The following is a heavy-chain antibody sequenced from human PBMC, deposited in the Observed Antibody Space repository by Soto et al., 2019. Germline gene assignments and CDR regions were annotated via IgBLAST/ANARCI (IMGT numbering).Heavy chain of an antibody. CDR3: ARGGSSGYYYQNWFDP. Sequence: PVKVSCKSRLGTFSRYLINWLRLAPVQEHAGMGGIIPIFGTGNYAQKFQGRVTNTADKSTGTDYIVLSSLRSEDTAVYYCARGGSSGYYYQNWFDPWGQGTLVTVSS. J-gene: IGHJ5*02. CDR2: IIPIFGTG. V-gene: IGHV1-69*06. D-gene: IGHD3-22*01. CDR1: LGTFSRYL.